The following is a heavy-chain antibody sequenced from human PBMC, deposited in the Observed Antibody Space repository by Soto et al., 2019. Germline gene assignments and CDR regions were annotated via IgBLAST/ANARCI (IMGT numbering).Heavy chain of an antibody. J-gene: IGHJ4*02. CDR1: GYTFTSYA. D-gene: IGHD6-19*01. V-gene: IGHV1-3*01. CDR3: ARVAVAGTVNFDY. CDR2: INAGNGNT. Sequence: ASVKVSCKASGYTFTSYAMHWVRQAPGQRLEWMGWINAGNGNTKYSQKFQGRVTITRDTFASTAYMELSSLGSEDTAVYYCARVAVAGTVNFDYWGQGTLVTVSS.